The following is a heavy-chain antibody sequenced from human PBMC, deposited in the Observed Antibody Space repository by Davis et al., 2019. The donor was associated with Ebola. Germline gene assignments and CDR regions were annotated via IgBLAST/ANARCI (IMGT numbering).Heavy chain of an antibody. CDR2: IIPIFGTA. V-gene: IGHV1-69*13. J-gene: IGHJ5*02. Sequence: SVKVSCKASGGTFSSYAISWVRQAPGQGLEWMGGIIPIFGTANYAQKFQGRVTITADESTSTAYMELSSLRSEDTAVYYCARDNFGVVVLGFDPWGQGTLVTVSS. CDR1: GGTFSSYA. D-gene: IGHD2-2*01. CDR3: ARDNFGVVVLGFDP.